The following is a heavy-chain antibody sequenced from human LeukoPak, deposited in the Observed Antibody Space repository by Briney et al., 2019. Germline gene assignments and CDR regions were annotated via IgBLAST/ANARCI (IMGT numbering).Heavy chain of an antibody. CDR2: ISSSSSTI. D-gene: IGHD3-3*01. J-gene: IGHJ3*02. CDR3: ARANTPYYDFWSGYRHDAFDI. CDR1: GFTFSSYS. V-gene: IGHV3-48*01. Sequence: GGSLRLSCAASGFTFSSYSMNWVRQAPGKGLEWVSYISSSSSTIYYADSVKGRFTISRDNAKNSLYLQMNSLRAEDTAVYYCARANTPYYDFWSGYRHDAFDIWAKGQWSPSLQ.